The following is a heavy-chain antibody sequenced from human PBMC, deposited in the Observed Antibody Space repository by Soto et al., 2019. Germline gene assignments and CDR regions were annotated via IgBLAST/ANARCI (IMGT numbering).Heavy chain of an antibody. CDR1: GFAFSSYG. V-gene: IGHV3-30*03. Sequence: QAQLVESGGGVVQPGRSLRLSCAASGFAFSSYGMHWVRQAPGTGLEWVAVISYDGSLQHYADSVKGRFTISRDNSKNMVLLQISSLRAEVTAVYYCVSDRGYGHASVPYSWGQGTLVIVSS. J-gene: IGHJ4*02. D-gene: IGHD5-18*01. CDR3: VSDRGYGHASVPYS. CDR2: ISYDGSLQ.